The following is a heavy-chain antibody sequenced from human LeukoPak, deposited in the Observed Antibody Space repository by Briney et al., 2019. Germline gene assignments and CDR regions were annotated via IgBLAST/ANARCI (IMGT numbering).Heavy chain of an antibody. Sequence: SETLSLTCTVSGGSISSYYWSWIRQPPGKGLEWVGYIYYSGSTNYNPSLKSRVTISVDTSKNQFSLKLSSVTAADTAVYYCVRVMLGTPNWFDPWGQGTLVTVSS. CDR2: IYYSGST. CDR3: VRVMLGTPNWFDP. CDR1: GGSISSYY. V-gene: IGHV4-59*01. D-gene: IGHD3-10*02. J-gene: IGHJ5*02.